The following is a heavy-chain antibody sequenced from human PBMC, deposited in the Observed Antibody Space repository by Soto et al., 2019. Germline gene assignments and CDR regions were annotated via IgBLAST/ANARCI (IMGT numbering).Heavy chain of an antibody. J-gene: IGHJ3*02. Sequence: SGGSLRLSCAVSGFPFSFYGCHWVRQSPGKGLEWLGVIVSDGSAIYHADSLEGRFFISRDNSKDILYLQMNSLRVEDTAVYYCARDDAFDNANGFDMWGQGTMVTVSS. D-gene: IGHD3-3*02. CDR2: IVSDGSAI. V-gene: IGHV3-33*01. CDR1: GFPFSFYG. CDR3: ARDDAFDNANGFDM.